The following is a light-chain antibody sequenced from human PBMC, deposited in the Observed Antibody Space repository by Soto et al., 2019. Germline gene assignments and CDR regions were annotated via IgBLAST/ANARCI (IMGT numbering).Light chain of an antibody. Sequence: QSVLTQPPSVSGTPGQTVSISCSGRSSNIGSNYVYWYQQLPGTAPRLLMYRADQRPSGVPDRFSGSKSGTSASLAIGGLRSEDEADYYCAAWDDNLSGLVFGGGTKLTVL. CDR3: AAWDDNLSGLV. CDR1: SSNIGSNY. CDR2: RAD. V-gene: IGLV1-47*01. J-gene: IGLJ2*01.